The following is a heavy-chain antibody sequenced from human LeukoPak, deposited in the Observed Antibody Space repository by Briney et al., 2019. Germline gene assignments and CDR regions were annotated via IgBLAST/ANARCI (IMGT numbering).Heavy chain of an antibody. D-gene: IGHD6-6*01. J-gene: IGHJ4*02. CDR1: GFTFSSYG. Sequence: AGGSLRLSCAASGFTFSSYGMSWVRQAPGKGLEWVSAISGSGGSTYYADSVKGRFTISRDNAKNSLYLQMNSLRAEDTAVYYCARAVSIAAPFDYWGQGTLVTVSS. V-gene: IGHV3-23*01. CDR3: ARAVSIAAPFDY. CDR2: ISGSGGST.